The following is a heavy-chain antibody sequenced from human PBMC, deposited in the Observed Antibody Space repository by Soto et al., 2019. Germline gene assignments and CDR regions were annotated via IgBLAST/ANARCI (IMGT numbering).Heavy chain of an antibody. CDR2: IYSGGST. V-gene: IGHV3-66*01. Sequence: SLRLSCAASGFTVSSNYMSWVRQAPGKGLEWVSVIYSGGSTYYADSVRGRFTISRDNSKNTLYLQMNSLRAEDTAVYYCASSHSSSWNDAFDIWGQGTMVTVSS. CDR3: ASSHSSSWNDAFDI. D-gene: IGHD6-13*01. J-gene: IGHJ3*02. CDR1: GFTVSSNY.